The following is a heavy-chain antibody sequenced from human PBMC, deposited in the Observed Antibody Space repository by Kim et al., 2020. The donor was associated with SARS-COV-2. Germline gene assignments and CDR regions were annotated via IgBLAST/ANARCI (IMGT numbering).Heavy chain of an antibody. V-gene: IGHV6-1*01. D-gene: IGHD6-13*01. CDR3: ARGVGQQVNQAGLDD. CDR2: TYYKSKWFN. CDR1: GDSVSNKTST. Sequence: QTLSLTCVISGDSVSNKTSTWNWIRQSPSRGLEWLGRTYYKSKWFNDYAVSVESRITINADTSKNDFSLHLNSVTPEDTAVYYCARGVGQQVNQAGLDDWGQGTLVTVSS. J-gene: IGHJ4*02.